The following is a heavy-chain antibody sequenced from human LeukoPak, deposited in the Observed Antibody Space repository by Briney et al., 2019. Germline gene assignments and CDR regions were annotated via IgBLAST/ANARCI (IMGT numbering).Heavy chain of an antibody. D-gene: IGHD2-2*01. Sequence: GGSLRLSCVPSTFSFSNSVMHWVRQAPGKGLEWVSAISIDGNGKSYADSVRGRITISRDNSKNTLYLQMNSLTAEDTAVYYCAKEVRTSGRAGIFGYWGQGTLVTVSS. V-gene: IGHV3-30*04. CDR3: AKEVRTSGRAGIFGY. CDR2: ISIDGNGK. J-gene: IGHJ4*02. CDR1: TFSFSNSV.